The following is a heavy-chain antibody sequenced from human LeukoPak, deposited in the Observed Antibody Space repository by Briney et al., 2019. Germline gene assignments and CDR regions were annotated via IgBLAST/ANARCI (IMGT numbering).Heavy chain of an antibody. CDR2: IYPGDSDT. J-gene: IGHJ1*01. Sequence: GESLKISCKASGYTFTNYWIGWVRQMPGKGLEWMGIIYPGDSDTRYSPSFRGQVIISADKSIRTAYLQWTSLKASDTAMYYCARHTGEGSNFQHWGQGSLVTVSS. V-gene: IGHV5-51*01. D-gene: IGHD3-16*01. CDR3: ARHTGEGSNFQH. CDR1: GYTFTNYW.